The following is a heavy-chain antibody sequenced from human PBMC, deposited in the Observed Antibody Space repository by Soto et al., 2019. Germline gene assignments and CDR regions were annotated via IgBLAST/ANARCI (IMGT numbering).Heavy chain of an antibody. CDR3: APAWDIAVAGPAWDY. J-gene: IGHJ4*02. CDR1: GGSISSSSW. D-gene: IGHD6-19*01. Sequence: QVQLQESGPGLVKPSGTLSLTCAVSGGSISSSSWWSWVRQPPGKGLEWIGEIYHSGNTNYNPSLKSRVTISVDKSKNQFSLEVSSVTAADTAVYYCAPAWDIAVAGPAWDYWGQGFLVTVSS. V-gene: IGHV4-4*02. CDR2: IYHSGNT.